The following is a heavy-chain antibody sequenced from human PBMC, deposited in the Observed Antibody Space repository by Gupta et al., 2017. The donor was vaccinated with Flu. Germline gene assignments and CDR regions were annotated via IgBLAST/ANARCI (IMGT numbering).Heavy chain of an antibody. Sequence: YDMDWVRQGLGKGLEWGSSISSSSSYIYYADAEKGRFTISRDNAQKSGVLQMDSLRVDDPAVYYWVRDHSTTGRKGTSFDSWGQGTLVTVSS. CDR2: ISSSSSYI. CDR1: YD. CDR3: VRDHSTTGRKGTSFDS. J-gene: IGHJ4*02. D-gene: IGHD2-2*01. V-gene: IGHV3-21*01.